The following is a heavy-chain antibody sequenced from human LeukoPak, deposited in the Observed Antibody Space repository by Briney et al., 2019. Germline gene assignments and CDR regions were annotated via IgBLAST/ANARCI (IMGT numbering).Heavy chain of an antibody. CDR2: IYYTGST. J-gene: IGHJ4*02. D-gene: IGHD5-12*01. Sequence: SETLSLTCTVSGGSISSSSYYWGWIRQTPGKGLEWIGSIYYTGSTYYNPSLKSRVTISVDTSKNQFSLKLSSVTAADTAVYYCARVDRYDFYFDYWGQGTLVTVSS. CDR1: GGSISSSSYY. CDR3: ARVDRYDFYFDY. V-gene: IGHV4-39*07.